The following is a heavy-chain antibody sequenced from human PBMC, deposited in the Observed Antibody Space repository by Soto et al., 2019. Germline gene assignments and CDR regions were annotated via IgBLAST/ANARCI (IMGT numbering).Heavy chain of an antibody. CDR1: GGTFSSYA. D-gene: IGHD2-8*01. CDR3: ARDRPYCTNGVCSGMDV. CDR2: IIPIFGTA. V-gene: IGHV1-69*06. J-gene: IGHJ6*02. Sequence: GASVKVSCKASGGTFSSYAISWVRQAPGQGLEWMGGIIPIFGTANYAQKFQGRVTIPADKSTSTAYMELSSLRSEDTAVYYCARDRPYCTNGVCSGMDVWGQGTTVTVSS.